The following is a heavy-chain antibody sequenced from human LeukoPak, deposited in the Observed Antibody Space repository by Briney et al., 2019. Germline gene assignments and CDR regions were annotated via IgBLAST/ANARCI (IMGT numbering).Heavy chain of an antibody. Sequence: PSETLSLTCTVSGGSISSSNYYWDWIRQPPGKGLEWIGNIYYSGSTYYNPSLKSRVTISVDTSKNQFSLKLSSVTAADTAVYYCARRSTAVGMGWFDPWGQGTLVIVSS. D-gene: IGHD4-23*01. CDR1: GGSISSSNYY. J-gene: IGHJ5*02. CDR3: ARRSTAVGMGWFDP. CDR2: IYYSGST. V-gene: IGHV4-39*01.